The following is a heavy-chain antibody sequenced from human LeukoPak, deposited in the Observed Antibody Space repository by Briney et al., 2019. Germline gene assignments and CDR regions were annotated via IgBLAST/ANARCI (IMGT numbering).Heavy chain of an antibody. J-gene: IGHJ3*02. CDR2: ISTSSGYI. Sequence: GGSLRPSCAASGFXFSDYSMNWVRQAPGKGLEWVSSISTSSGYIYYADSVKGRFTISRDNAKNSLYLQMNSLRAEDTAVYYCARVGDSSGYFHDAFDIWGQGTMVTVSS. V-gene: IGHV3-21*01. CDR1: GFXFSDYS. CDR3: ARVGDSSGYFHDAFDI. D-gene: IGHD3-22*01.